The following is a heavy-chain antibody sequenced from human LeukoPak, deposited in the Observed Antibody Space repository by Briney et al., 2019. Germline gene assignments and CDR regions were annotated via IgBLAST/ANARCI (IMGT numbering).Heavy chain of an antibody. V-gene: IGHV4-59*08. CDR1: GGSISAYY. J-gene: IGHJ6*02. CDR3: ARLLKGSYYFYGLDV. Sequence: SETLSLTCTVSGGSISAYYWSWMRQPPGKGLEWIGYIYYIGSTNYNPSLKSRVTISVDTSKNQFSLKLSSVTAADTAVYYCARLLKGSYYFYGLDVWGQGTTVTVSS. CDR2: IYYIGST.